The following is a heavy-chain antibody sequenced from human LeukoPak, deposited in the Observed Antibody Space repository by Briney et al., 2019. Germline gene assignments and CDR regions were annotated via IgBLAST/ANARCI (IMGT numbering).Heavy chain of an antibody. D-gene: IGHD3-10*01. CDR1: GGSFSGYY. CDR3: ARGGSMVRDYYYYYMDV. CDR2: INHSGST. V-gene: IGHV4-34*01. Sequence: KPSETLSLTCAVYGGSFSGYYWSWIRQPPGKGLEWIGEINHSGSTNYNPSLKSRVTISVDTSKNQFSLKLSSVTAADTAVYYCARGGSMVRDYYYYYMDVWGKGTTVTVSS. J-gene: IGHJ6*03.